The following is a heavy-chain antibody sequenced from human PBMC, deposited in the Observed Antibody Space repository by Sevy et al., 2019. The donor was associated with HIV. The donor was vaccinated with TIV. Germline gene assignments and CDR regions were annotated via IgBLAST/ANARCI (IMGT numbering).Heavy chain of an antibody. J-gene: IGHJ6*02. CDR1: GYTFTRYG. D-gene: IGHD3-22*01. V-gene: IGHV1-18*01. CDR3: ARDRNNYDSSGYPKGMDV. CDR2: ISANSGDT. Sequence: ASVKVSCKASGYTFTRYGIAWVRQAPGQGLEWMGWISANSGDTNYAQKLQGRVTMTTETSTSTAYMELKSLRSDDTAVYYCARDRNNYDSSGYPKGMDVWGQGTTVTVSS.